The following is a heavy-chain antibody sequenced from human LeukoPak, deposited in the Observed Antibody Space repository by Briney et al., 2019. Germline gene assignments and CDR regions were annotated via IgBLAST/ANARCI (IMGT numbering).Heavy chain of an antibody. J-gene: IGHJ3*02. Sequence: SETLSLTCTVSGGSISSGGYYWSWIRQPPGKGLEWIGYIYHSGSTYYNPSLKSRVTISVDRSKNQFSLKLSSVTAADTAVYYCARTKYDFWSGPDAFDIWGQGTMVTVSS. V-gene: IGHV4-30-2*01. CDR3: ARTKYDFWSGPDAFDI. CDR1: GGSISSGGYY. D-gene: IGHD3-3*01. CDR2: IYHSGST.